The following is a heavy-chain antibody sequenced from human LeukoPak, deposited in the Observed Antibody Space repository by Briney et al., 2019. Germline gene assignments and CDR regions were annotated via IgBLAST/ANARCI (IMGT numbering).Heavy chain of an antibody. CDR2: IYYSGST. D-gene: IGHD2-15*01. J-gene: IGHJ4*02. CDR1: GGSISSYY. Sequence: SSETLSLTCTVSGGSISSYYWSWIRQPPGKGLEWIGYIYYSGSTNYYPSLKSRVTTSVDTSKNPLSLKLSSVTAADTAVYYCAREGLYFDYWGQGTLVTVSS. V-gene: IGHV4-59*12. CDR3: AREGLYFDY.